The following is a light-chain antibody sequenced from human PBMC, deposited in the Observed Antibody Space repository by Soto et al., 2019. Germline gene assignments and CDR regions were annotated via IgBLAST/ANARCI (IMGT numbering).Light chain of an antibody. V-gene: IGLV1-47*01. J-gene: IGLJ2*01. CDR1: SSSFGSNY. CDR3: AAWDDSLSAVV. CDR2: RND. Sequence: QAVVTQPPSASGTPGQRVTISCSGSSSSFGSNYVYCYQQLPGSAPKLLIYRNDQRPSGVPDRFSGSKSGTSASLAISGLRPEDEADYYGAAWDDSLSAVVFGGGTKVTVL.